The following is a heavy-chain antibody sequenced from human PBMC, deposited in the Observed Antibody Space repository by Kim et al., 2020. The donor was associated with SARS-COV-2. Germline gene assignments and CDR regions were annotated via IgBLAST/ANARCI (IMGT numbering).Heavy chain of an antibody. CDR2: INGDGSST. V-gene: IGHV3-74*01. CDR3: ARFLTGLAAWDY. D-gene: IGHD3-9*01. J-gene: IGHJ4*02. CDR1: GFTFSSYW. Sequence: GGSLRLSCAASGFTFSSYWMIWLRQAPGKGLVWVSRINGDGSSTTYADSVKGRFTISRDNAKNTLYLQMNSVRAEDTAVYYCARFLTGLAAWDYGGQGTL.